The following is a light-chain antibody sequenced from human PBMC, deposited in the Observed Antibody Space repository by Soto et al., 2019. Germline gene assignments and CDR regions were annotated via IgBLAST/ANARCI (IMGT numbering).Light chain of an antibody. J-gene: IGKJ1*01. V-gene: IGKV3D-15*01. CDR1: QSIANN. CDR2: GAS. Sequence: EIVMTQSPDTLSLSPGETATLSCRASQSIANNLAWYQQKPGQPPSLLFSGASTRATGIPARFSASRSGTDLTLTIRSLQSEDFAVYYCHQYNNWPQTFGQGTKVQI. CDR3: HQYNNWPQT.